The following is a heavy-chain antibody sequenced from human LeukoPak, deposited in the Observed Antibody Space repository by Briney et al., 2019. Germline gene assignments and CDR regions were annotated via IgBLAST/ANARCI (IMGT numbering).Heavy chain of an antibody. CDR1: GGTFSSYA. D-gene: IGHD3-10*01. V-gene: IGHV1-69*05. CDR2: IIPIFGTA. Sequence: SVKVSCKASGGTFSSYAISWVRQAPGQGLEWMGGIIPIFGTANYAQKFQGRVTITTDESTSTAYMELSSLRSEDTAVYYCARVPYYYGSGIFDYWGQGTLVTVSS. CDR3: ARVPYYYGSGIFDY. J-gene: IGHJ4*02.